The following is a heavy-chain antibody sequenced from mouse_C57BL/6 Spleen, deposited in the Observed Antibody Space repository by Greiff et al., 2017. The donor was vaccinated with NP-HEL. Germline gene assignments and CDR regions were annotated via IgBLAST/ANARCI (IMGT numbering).Heavy chain of an antibody. Sequence: QVQLQQPGAELVRPGSSVKLSCKASGYTFTSYWMHWVKQRPIQGLEWIGNIDPSDSETHYNQKFKDKATLTVDKSSSTAYMQLSSLTSEDSAVYYCARDTDGYSYFDYWGQGTTLTVSS. CDR2: IDPSDSET. V-gene: IGHV1-52*01. J-gene: IGHJ2*01. CDR3: ARDTDGYSYFDY. CDR1: GYTFTSYW. D-gene: IGHD2-3*01.